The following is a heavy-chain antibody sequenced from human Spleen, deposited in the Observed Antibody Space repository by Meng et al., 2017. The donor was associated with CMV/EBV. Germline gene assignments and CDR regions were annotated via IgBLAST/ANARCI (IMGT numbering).Heavy chain of an antibody. Sequence: SETLSLTCAVYGGSFSGYYWSWIRQPPGKGLEWIGEINHSGSTNYNPSLKSRVTISVDTSKNQFSLKLSSVTAADTAVYYCARRKVRGPTVYFDYWGQGTLVTVSS. V-gene: IGHV4-34*01. D-gene: IGHD3-10*01. J-gene: IGHJ4*02. CDR2: INHSGST. CDR3: ARRKVRGPTVYFDY. CDR1: GGSFSGYY.